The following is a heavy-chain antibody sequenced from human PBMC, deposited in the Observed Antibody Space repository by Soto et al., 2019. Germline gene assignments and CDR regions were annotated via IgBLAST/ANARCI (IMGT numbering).Heavy chain of an antibody. Sequence: GGSLRLSCAASGFTFSSYGMHWVRQAPGKGLEWVAVISYDGSNKYYADSVKGRFTISRDNSKNTLYLQMNSLRAEDTAVYYCAKEKYYYGSGSYYNLIGYWGQGTLVTVSS. CDR1: GFTFSSYG. D-gene: IGHD3-10*01. CDR2: ISYDGSNK. V-gene: IGHV3-30*18. J-gene: IGHJ4*02. CDR3: AKEKYYYGSGSYYNLIGY.